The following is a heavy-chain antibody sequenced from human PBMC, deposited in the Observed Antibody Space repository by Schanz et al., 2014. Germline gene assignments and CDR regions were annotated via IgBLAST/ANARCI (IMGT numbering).Heavy chain of an antibody. CDR3: ARGPDSTSADVTRGRRRYYFDY. V-gene: IGHV4-34*01. CDR2: INHYGRT. J-gene: IGHJ4*02. Sequence: QVRLQQWGAGLLKPSGTLSLTCAVYGGSFIGYDWSWIRQFPGQDLEWIGDINHYGRTNYNPSLMGRISISIDASQNQFSLKMTSVTAADTAVYYCARGPDSTSADVTRGRRRYYFDYWGQGTLVTVSS. CDR1: GGSFIGYD. D-gene: IGHD6-13*01.